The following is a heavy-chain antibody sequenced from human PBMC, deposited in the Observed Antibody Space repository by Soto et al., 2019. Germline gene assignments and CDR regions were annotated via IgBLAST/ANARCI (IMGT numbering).Heavy chain of an antibody. D-gene: IGHD3-10*02. V-gene: IGHV3-30*03. Sequence: PGGSLRLSCAASGFTFSTYSMNWVRQAPGKGLEWVAVISYDGSNKFYADSVKGRFTISRDNSKNTLYLQMNSLRAEDTAVYYCARAVCSWSYPYSYYAMYFWGQGTKVTVSS. J-gene: IGHJ6*02. CDR3: ARAVCSWSYPYSYYAMYF. CDR2: ISYDGSNK. CDR1: GFTFSTYS.